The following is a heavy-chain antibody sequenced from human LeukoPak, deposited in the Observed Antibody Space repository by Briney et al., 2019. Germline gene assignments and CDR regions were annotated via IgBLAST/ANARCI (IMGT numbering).Heavy chain of an antibody. CDR3: ATAHFRIAAAGRPPGFDY. J-gene: IGHJ4*02. CDR2: FDPEDGET. D-gene: IGHD6-13*01. Sequence: GASVKVSCKVSGYTLTELSMHWVRQAPGKGLEWMGGFDPEDGETIYAQKFQGRVTMTEDTSTDTAYMELSSLRSEDTAVYYCATAHFRIAAAGRPPGFDYWGQGTLVTVSS. V-gene: IGHV1-24*01. CDR1: GYTLTELS.